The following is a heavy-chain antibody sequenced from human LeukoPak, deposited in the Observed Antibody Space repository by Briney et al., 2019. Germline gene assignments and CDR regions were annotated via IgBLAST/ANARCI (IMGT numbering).Heavy chain of an antibody. CDR2: ISYDGSDK. J-gene: IGHJ4*02. CDR1: GFTFSSYG. CDR3: AKDSAKKYDDY. V-gene: IGHV3-30*18. D-gene: IGHD2/OR15-2a*01. Sequence: GGSLRLSCAASGFTFSSYGMHWVRQAPGKGLEWVAVISYDGSDKYHADSVKGRFTISRDNSKNTLYLQMNSLRAEDTAVYYCAKDSAKKYDDYWGQGTRVAVSP.